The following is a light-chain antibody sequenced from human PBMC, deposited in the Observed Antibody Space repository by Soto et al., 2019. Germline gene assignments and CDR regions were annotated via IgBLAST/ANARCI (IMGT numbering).Light chain of an antibody. Sequence: QSVLTQPASVSGSPGQSITISCTGTSSDVGGYNYVSWYQQHPGKAPKLIIYDVIHRPSGVSNRFSGSKSANTASLTISGVQAEDEADYYCGSYSISTTLSVFGTGTKLTVL. CDR3: GSYSISTTLSV. V-gene: IGLV2-14*01. CDR1: SSDVGGYNY. CDR2: DVI. J-gene: IGLJ1*01.